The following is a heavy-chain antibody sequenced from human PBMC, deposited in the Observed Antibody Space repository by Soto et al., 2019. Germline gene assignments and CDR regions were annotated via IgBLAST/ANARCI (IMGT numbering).Heavy chain of an antibody. D-gene: IGHD6-19*01. J-gene: IGHJ4*02. CDR2: FDPEDGET. Sequence: QVRLVQSGAEVKKPGASVTVSCKVSGKTLTELSMHWVRQAPGKGLEWIGGFDPEDGETFYAQKFQGRVTMTEDTSTDIAYMELSSLRSEDTAVYYCATDDFGAVAVDFDYWGQGTLVTVSS. CDR3: ATDDFGAVAVDFDY. V-gene: IGHV1-24*01. CDR1: GKTLTELS.